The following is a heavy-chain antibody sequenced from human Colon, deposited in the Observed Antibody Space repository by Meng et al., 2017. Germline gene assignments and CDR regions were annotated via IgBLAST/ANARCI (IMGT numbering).Heavy chain of an antibody. Sequence: QVHLHESGPGLVRPSDDLSLVGTVSGGSTKSGGYHWSWVRQPPGKGLEYIGFMSDSGTTDYNPSLRSRVSISEIGSSKNQFSLTLRSVTAADTATYFCARDTLYGTDYWGQGVLVTVSS. CDR2: MSDSGTT. J-gene: IGHJ4*02. CDR1: GGSTKSGGYH. D-gene: IGHD4-17*01. V-gene: IGHV4-31*03. CDR3: ARDTLYGTDY.